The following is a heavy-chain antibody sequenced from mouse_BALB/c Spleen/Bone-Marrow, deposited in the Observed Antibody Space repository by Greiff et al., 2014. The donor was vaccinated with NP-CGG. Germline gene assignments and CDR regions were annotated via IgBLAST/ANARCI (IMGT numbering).Heavy chain of an antibody. D-gene: IGHD1-2*01. J-gene: IGHJ2*01. CDR3: ASSFITTAYYFDY. CDR2: INPYNGDT. CDR1: GYSFTGYF. V-gene: IGHV1-20*02. Sequence: EVQLVESGPELVKPGASVKISCKASGYSFTGYFMNWVMRSHGKSLEWIGRINPYNGDTFYNQKFKGKATLTVDKSSSTAHMELRSLASEDSAVYYCASSFITTAYYFDYWGQGTTLTVSS.